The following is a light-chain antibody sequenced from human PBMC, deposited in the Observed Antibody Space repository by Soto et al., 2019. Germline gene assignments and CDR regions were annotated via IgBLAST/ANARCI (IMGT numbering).Light chain of an antibody. CDR2: GAS. CDR1: QSVSSY. Sequence: EIVLTQSPATLSLSPGERATLSCRASQSVSSYLAWYQQKPGQAPRLLIYGASTRATGIPARFSGSGSGTEFTLTISSLQSEDFAVYYCQQYNNWPPVTFGGGNKVDIK. CDR3: QQYNNWPPVT. J-gene: IGKJ4*01. V-gene: IGKV3-15*01.